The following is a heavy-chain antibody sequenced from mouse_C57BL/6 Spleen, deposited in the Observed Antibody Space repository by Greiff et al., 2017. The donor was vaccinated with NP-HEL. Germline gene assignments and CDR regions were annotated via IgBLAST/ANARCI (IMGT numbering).Heavy chain of an antibody. D-gene: IGHD2-2*01. Sequence: QVQLKESGPGILQSSQTLSLTCSFSGFSLSTSGMGVSWIRQPSGKGLEWLVHIYWDGDKSDNPSKKNRTTISKDTSSNQVFLKITSVDTADTSTYYCARRAGVTTYYFDYWGKGTTLTVSS. CDR3: ARRAGVTTYYFDY. CDR1: GFSLSTSGMG. V-gene: IGHV8-12*01. CDR2: IYWDGDK. J-gene: IGHJ2*01.